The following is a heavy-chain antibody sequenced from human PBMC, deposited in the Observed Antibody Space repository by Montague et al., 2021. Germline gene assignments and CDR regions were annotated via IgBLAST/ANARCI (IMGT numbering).Heavy chain of an antibody. V-gene: IGHV4-39*01. D-gene: IGHD2-15*01. CDR3: ARARYCKGGSCYSGFDH. Sequence: SETLSLTCTVSGGSTSSTSYYWGWIRQPPGKELEFIGVIYYNGSTYHNPSLKSRVTVSIDTSKNQFSLKLISVTAADTAVYFCARARYCKGGSCYSGFDHWGQGTLVTVSS. CDR1: GGSTSSTSYY. CDR2: IYYNGST. J-gene: IGHJ5*02.